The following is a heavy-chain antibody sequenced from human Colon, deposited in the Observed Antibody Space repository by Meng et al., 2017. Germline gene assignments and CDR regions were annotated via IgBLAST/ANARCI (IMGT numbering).Heavy chain of an antibody. CDR2: FFHTGRT. CDR1: GGSISSNW. Sequence: VRAQGSVPGLVKPPGTIPLPCAVSGGSISSNWWSWVRQPPGKGLEWIGEFFHTGRTNYDPSLKSRVTISVDKSNNQFSLKLTSVTAADTAVYYCARHISILGQRGFDYWGQGTLVTVSS. CDR3: ARHISILGQRGFDY. V-gene: IGHV4-4*03. J-gene: IGHJ4*02. D-gene: IGHD3/OR15-3a*01.